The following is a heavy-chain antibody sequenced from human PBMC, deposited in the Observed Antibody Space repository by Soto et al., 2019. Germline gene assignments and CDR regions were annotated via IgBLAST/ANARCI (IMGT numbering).Heavy chain of an antibody. CDR1: GGTFSSYA. CDR3: ARDRRGYSYGYHY. V-gene: IGHV1-69*13. Sequence: ASVKVSCKASGGTFSSYAISWVRQAPGQGLEWMGGIIPIFGTANYAQKFQGRVTITADESTSTAYMELSSLRSEDTAVYYCARDRRGYSYGYHYSGQGTLVTVSS. CDR2: IIPIFGTA. J-gene: IGHJ4*02. D-gene: IGHD5-18*01.